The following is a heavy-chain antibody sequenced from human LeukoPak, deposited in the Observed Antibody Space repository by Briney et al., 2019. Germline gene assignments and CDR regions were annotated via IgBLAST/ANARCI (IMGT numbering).Heavy chain of an antibody. Sequence: GGSLRLSCTASGFTFRTYAMIWVRQAPGKGLEWVSAIRAGGDTTVYADAVRGRFTISRDNSNNALYLQMNGLRADDTAVYYCARDPNGDYIGAFDFWGQGTMVTVSS. D-gene: IGHD4-17*01. J-gene: IGHJ3*01. CDR3: ARDPNGDYIGAFDF. V-gene: IGHV3-23*01. CDR2: IRAGGDTT. CDR1: GFTFRTYA.